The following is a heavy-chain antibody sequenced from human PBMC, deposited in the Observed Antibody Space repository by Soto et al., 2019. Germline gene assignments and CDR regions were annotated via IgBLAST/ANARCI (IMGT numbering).Heavy chain of an antibody. CDR1: GYTSTNYA. V-gene: IGHV1-3*01. J-gene: IGHJ4*02. Sequence: ASVKVSCKASGYTSTNYAVHWVRQAPGQGLKWIGWINVGNGNTKSSQKFQGRVTFSRETSESTAYMEVSSLTSEETAVYYCTSDNQGLAHXWGQVTLVTVSX. D-gene: IGHD2-2*01. CDR2: INVGNGNT. CDR3: TSDNQGLAHX.